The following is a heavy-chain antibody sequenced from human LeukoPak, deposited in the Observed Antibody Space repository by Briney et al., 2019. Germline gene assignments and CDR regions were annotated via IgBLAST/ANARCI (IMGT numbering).Heavy chain of an antibody. D-gene: IGHD2-15*01. CDR2: IRSKAYGGTT. V-gene: IGHV3-49*04. CDR3: TRDFGDCSGGSCYSIGY. J-gene: IGHJ4*02. CDR1: GFTFGDYA. Sequence: PGXSLXLSCTASGFTFGDYAMSWVRQAPGKGVEWVGFIRSKAYGGTTEYAASVKGRFTISRDDSKSIAYLQMNSLKTEDTAVYYCTRDFGDCSGGSCYSIGYWGQGTLVTVSS.